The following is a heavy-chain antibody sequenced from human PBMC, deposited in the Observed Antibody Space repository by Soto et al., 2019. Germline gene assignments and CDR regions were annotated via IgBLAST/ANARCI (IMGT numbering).Heavy chain of an antibody. CDR3: SRGATFNLDV. Sequence: SQTPSLTCTISGDSVSNNDAAWNWIRHSPSRGLEWLGRTYHRSKWYNDYAVSLKSRITINPDTSKNQFSLQLNSVTPEDTAVYYCSRGATFNLDVWGQGTTVTVSS. J-gene: IGHJ6*02. CDR2: TYHRSKWYN. D-gene: IGHD1-26*01. V-gene: IGHV6-1*01. CDR1: GDSVSNNDAA.